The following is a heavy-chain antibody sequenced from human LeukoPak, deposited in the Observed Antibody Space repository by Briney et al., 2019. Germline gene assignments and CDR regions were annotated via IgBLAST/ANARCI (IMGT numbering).Heavy chain of an antibody. J-gene: IGHJ3*02. Sequence: GESLKISCKGSGYSFTSYWIGWVRQMPGKGLEWMGIIYPGYSDTRYSPSFQGQVTISADKSISTAYLQWSSLKASDTAMYYCATGVCSGGSCYGDAFDIWGQGTMVTVSS. CDR3: ATGVCSGGSCYGDAFDI. CDR2: IYPGYSDT. CDR1: GYSFTSYW. V-gene: IGHV5-51*01. D-gene: IGHD2-15*01.